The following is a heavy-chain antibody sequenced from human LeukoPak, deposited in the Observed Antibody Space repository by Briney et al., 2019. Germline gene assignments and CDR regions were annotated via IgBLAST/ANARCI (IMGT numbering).Heavy chain of an antibody. D-gene: IGHD1-26*01. CDR1: GFTFSSYG. Sequence: GGSLRLSCAASGFTFSSYGMHWVRQAPGKGLEWVAFIRYDGSNKYYTDSVKGRFTISRDNSKNTLYLQMNSLRAENTAVYYCAKGRGWEASYYYYYMDVWGKGTTVTISS. J-gene: IGHJ6*03. CDR3: AKGRGWEASYYYYYMDV. V-gene: IGHV3-30*02. CDR2: IRYDGSNK.